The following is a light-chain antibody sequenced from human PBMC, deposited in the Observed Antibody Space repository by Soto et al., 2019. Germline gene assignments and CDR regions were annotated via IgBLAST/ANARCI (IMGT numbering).Light chain of an antibody. CDR2: EGT. CDR3: CSYAGSYV. J-gene: IGLJ2*01. V-gene: IGLV2-23*01. Sequence: QSALTQPASVSGSPGQSITISCTGISNDVGTYNVVSWYQQHPGKAPKLLIYEGTQRPSGISYRFSASRSGNTVSLTISGLQTEDEADYHCCSYAGSYVFGGGTKLTVL. CDR1: SNDVGTYNV.